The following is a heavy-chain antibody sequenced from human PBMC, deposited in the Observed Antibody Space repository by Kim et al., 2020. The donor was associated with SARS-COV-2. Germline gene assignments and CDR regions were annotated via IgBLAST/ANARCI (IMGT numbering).Heavy chain of an antibody. V-gene: IGHV3-15*01. J-gene: IGHJ4*02. D-gene: IGHD3-22*01. CDR1: GFTFTEAW. CDR3: CTEGDFDGSGYRGY. Sequence: GGSLRLSCTASGFTFTEAWMHWVRQAPGKGLEWVGRIKRKSDGGTTDSATPVKGRFSISGDEPKNTLYLQMDSLKTEDTAVYYCCTEGDFDGSGYRGYWGQGTLVTSPQ. CDR2: IKRKSDGGTT.